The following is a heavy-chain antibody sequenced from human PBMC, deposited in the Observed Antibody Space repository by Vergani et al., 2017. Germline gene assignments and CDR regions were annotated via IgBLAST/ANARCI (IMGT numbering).Heavy chain of an antibody. J-gene: IGHJ4*02. D-gene: IGHD1-26*01. CDR3: AKVLRWKSGSYGLIDY. CDR2: ISGSGGIT. V-gene: IGHV3-23*01. Sequence: EVQLLESGGGLVQPGGSLRLSCAASGFTFSSYAMSWVRQAPGKGLEWVSAISGSGGITYYADSVKGRFTISRDNSKNTLYLQMNSLRAEDTALYYCAKVLRWKSGSYGLIDYWGQGTLVTVSS. CDR1: GFTFSSYA.